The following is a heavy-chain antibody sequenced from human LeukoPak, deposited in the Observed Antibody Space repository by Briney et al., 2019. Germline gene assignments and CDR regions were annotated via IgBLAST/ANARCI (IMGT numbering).Heavy chain of an antibody. CDR1: DFTFPNYA. D-gene: IGHD4-17*01. Sequence: PGGSLRLSCVASDFTFPNYAMTWVRLAPGKGLEWVSSIGGSGSNTNYAGSVRGRFTVSRDNSKNTLYLQMNSLRAEDTAVYYYGRDPNGDYVGAFEFWGQGTLVSVSS. CDR2: IGGSGSNT. J-gene: IGHJ3*01. V-gene: IGHV3-23*01. CDR3: GRDPNGDYVGAFEF.